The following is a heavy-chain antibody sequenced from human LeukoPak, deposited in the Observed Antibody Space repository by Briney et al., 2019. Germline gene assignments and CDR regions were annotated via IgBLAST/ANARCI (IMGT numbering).Heavy chain of an antibody. CDR2: ISSDGRSL. D-gene: IGHD3-22*01. CDR1: GFIFRSYW. J-gene: IGHJ4*02. CDR3: ARGPDTSGYYVGDH. Sequence: GGSLRLSCAASGFIFRSYWMHWVHQAPGKGLVWVARISSDGRSLSYADSVKGRFTISRDNAKNTLYLQMNSLRAEDTAVYYCARGPDTSGYYVGDHWGQGILVTVSS. V-gene: IGHV3-74*01.